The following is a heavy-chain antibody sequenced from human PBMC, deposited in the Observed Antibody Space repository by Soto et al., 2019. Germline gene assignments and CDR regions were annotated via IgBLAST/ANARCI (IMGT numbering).Heavy chain of an antibody. CDR2: IYYSVST. D-gene: IGHD5-18*01. CDR1: GGSISSYY. CDR3: ARSGDTAMVDY. J-gene: IGHJ4*02. Sequence: SETLSLTCTVSGGSISSYYWSWIRQPPGKGLEWIGYIYYSVSTNYNPSLKSRVTISVDTSKNQFSLKLSSVTAADTAVYYCARSGDTAMVDYWGQGTLVTVSS. V-gene: IGHV4-59*01.